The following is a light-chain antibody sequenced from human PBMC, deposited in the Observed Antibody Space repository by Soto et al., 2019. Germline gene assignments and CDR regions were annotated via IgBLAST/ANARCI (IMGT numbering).Light chain of an antibody. CDR1: GSDVGRYNY. V-gene: IGLV2-14*01. CDR3: TSYTTSSTWA. CDR2: QVS. J-gene: IGLJ3*02. Sequence: QSALTQPASVSGSPGQSITISCTGTGSDVGRYNYVSWYQQYPGKVPKLMIYQVSNRPSGVPIRFSGSKSGDTASLTISGLQAEDEADYYCTSYTTSSTWAFGGGTKLTVL.